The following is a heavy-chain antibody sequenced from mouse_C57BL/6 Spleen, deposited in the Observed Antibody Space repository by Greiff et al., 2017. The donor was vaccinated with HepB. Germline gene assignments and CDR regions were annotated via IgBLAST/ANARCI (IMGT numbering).Heavy chain of an antibody. V-gene: IGHV1-26*01. CDR2: INPNNGGT. D-gene: IGHD2-2*01. CDR1: GYTFTDYY. CDR3: ATTMVTIFDY. J-gene: IGHJ2*01. Sequence: EVQLQQSGPELVKPGASVKISCKASGYTFTDYYMNWVKQSHGKSLEWIGDINPNNGGTSYNQKFKGKATLTVDKSSSTAYMELRSLTSEDSAVYYCATTMVTIFDYWGQGTTLTVSS.